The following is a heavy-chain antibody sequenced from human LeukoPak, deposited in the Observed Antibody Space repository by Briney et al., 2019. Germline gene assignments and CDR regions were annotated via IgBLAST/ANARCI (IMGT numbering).Heavy chain of an antibody. D-gene: IGHD2-15*01. V-gene: IGHV4-34*01. Sequence: TSETLSLTCAVYGGSFSGYYWSWIRQPPGKGLEWIGEINHSGSTNYNPSLKSRVTISVDTSKNQFSLKLSSVTAADTAVYHCARTPSPNCSGGSCYRWFDPWGQGTLVTVSS. CDR3: ARTPSPNCSGGSCYRWFDP. CDR1: GGSFSGYY. J-gene: IGHJ5*02. CDR2: INHSGST.